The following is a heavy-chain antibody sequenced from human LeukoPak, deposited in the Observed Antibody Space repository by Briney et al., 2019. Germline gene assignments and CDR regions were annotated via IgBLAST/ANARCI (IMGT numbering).Heavy chain of an antibody. D-gene: IGHD3-22*01. Sequence: GESLKISCKGSGYRFTGYWIAWVRQMPGKGLEWMGIIYPGDSDTRYSPSFQGQVTISADKSISTAYLQWSSLRASDSAVYYCARRDNDSSGKVYLDYWGQGTLVTVSS. CDR1: GYRFTGYW. CDR3: ARRDNDSSGKVYLDY. J-gene: IGHJ4*02. CDR2: IYPGDSDT. V-gene: IGHV5-51*01.